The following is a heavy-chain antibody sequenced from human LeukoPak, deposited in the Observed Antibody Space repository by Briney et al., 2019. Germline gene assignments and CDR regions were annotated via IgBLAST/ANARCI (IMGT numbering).Heavy chain of an antibody. CDR1: GFTFSSYW. V-gene: IGHV3-7*04. CDR2: IKQDGSEK. Sequence: PGGSLRLSCAASGFTFSSYWMSWVRQAPGKGLEWVSNIKQDGSEKYYVVSVKGRFTISRDNAKNSLYLQMNSLRAEDTAVYYCASDVRNWGYFDYWGQGTLVTVSS. CDR3: ASDVRNWGYFDY. D-gene: IGHD7-27*01. J-gene: IGHJ4*02.